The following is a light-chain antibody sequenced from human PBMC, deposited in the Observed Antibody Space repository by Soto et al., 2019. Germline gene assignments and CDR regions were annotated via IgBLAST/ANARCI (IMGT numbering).Light chain of an antibody. CDR1: QAISNY. V-gene: IGKV1-27*01. J-gene: IGKJ1*01. CDR2: AAS. CDR3: QQYNSAPRA. Sequence: DIQMTQSPSSLSASVGDRVTITCRASQAISNYLAWYQQKPGKVPKLLIYAASTLQSGVPSRFSGSGSGTDFTLTTRSLQPEDVGTYSCQQYNSAPRAFGQGTKVEI.